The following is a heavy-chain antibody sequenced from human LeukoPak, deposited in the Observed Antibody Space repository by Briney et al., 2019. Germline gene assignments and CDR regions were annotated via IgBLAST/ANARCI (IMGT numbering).Heavy chain of an antibody. CDR2: IYHSGST. D-gene: IGHD3-3*01. CDR1: GYSISSGYY. Sequence: SETLSLTCTVSGYSISSGYYWGWIRQPPGKGLEWIGSIYHSGSTYYNPSLESRVTISVDTSKNQFSLKLSSVTAADTAVYYCARNYYDFWSGPHFDYWGQGTLVTVSS. CDR3: ARNYYDFWSGPHFDY. J-gene: IGHJ4*02. V-gene: IGHV4-38-2*02.